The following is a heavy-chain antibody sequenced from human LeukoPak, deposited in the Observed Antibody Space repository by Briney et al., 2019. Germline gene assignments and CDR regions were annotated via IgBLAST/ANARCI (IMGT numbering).Heavy chain of an antibody. V-gene: IGHV3-30-3*01. CDR3: ARDNGIAAAGTCPAY. Sequence: GGSLRLSCAASGFTFSSYAMHWVRQAPGKGLEWVAVISYDGSNKYYADSVKGRFTISRDNSKNTLYLQMNSLRAEDTAVYYCARDNGIAAAGTCPAYWGQGTLVTVSS. CDR1: GFTFSSYA. CDR2: ISYDGSNK. J-gene: IGHJ4*02. D-gene: IGHD6-13*01.